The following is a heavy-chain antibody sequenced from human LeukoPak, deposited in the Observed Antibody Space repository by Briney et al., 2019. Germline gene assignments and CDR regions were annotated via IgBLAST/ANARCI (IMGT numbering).Heavy chain of an antibody. D-gene: IGHD1-26*01. V-gene: IGHV4-59*12. Sequence: SETLSLTCTVSGGSIRSYYWSWIRQPPGKGPEYIGNIYNSGSTNYNSSLKSRVTISVDTSKNQLSLKLSSVTAADTAVYYCARARVPGSYSPKGPFDYWGQGTLVTVSS. CDR1: GGSIRSYY. CDR3: ARARVPGSYSPKGPFDY. CDR2: IYNSGST. J-gene: IGHJ4*02.